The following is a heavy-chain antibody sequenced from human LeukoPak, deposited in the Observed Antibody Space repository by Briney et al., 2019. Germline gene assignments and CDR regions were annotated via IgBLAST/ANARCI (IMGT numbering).Heavy chain of an antibody. Sequence: GGSLRLSCAASGFTFSSYWMHWVRQAPGKGLVWVSRINSDGSSTSYADSVKGRFTISRGNAKNTLYLQMNSLRAEDTAVYYCARGSPSIMRGSSTSFSLDFDYWGQGTLVTVSS. CDR2: INSDGSST. V-gene: IGHV3-74*01. CDR1: GFTFSSYW. CDR3: ARGSPSIMRGSSTSFSLDFDY. D-gene: IGHD2-2*01. J-gene: IGHJ4*02.